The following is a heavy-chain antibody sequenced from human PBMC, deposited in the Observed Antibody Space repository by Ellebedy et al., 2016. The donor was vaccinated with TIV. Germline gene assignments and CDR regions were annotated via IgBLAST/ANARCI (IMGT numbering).Heavy chain of an antibody. D-gene: IGHD6-6*01. CDR1: GGTFSSYA. Sequence: AASVKVSCKASGGTFSSYAISWVRQAPGQGLEWMGRIIPILGIPNYAQKFQGRVTITADKSTSTAYMELSSLRSEDTAVYYCASPLRGYSSSHTPGYYGMDVWGQGTTVTVSS. CDR2: IIPILGIP. V-gene: IGHV1-69*04. CDR3: ASPLRGYSSSHTPGYYGMDV. J-gene: IGHJ6*02.